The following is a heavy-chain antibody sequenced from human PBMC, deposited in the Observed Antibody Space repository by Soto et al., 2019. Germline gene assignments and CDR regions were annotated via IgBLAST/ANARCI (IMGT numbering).Heavy chain of an antibody. J-gene: IGHJ4*02. CDR3: ARDQGRYCSSTSCFVDY. D-gene: IGHD2-2*01. V-gene: IGHV1-69*04. Sequence: GASVKVSCKASGGTFSSYTISWVRQAPGQGLEWMGRIIPILGIANYAQKFQGRVTITADKSTSTAYMELSSLRSEDTAVYYCARDQGRYCSSTSCFVDYWGQGTLVTVSS. CDR2: IIPILGIA. CDR1: GGTFSSYT.